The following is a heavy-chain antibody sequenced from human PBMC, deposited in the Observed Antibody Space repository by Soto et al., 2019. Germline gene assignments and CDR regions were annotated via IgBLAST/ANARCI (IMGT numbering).Heavy chain of an antibody. V-gene: IGHV6-1*01. CDR2: TYYRSKGYN. Sequence: SQTLSRTGVISGDSVSSNSAAWNWIRQSPSRGLEWLGRTYYRSKGYNDYAVSVKSRLTINPDTSKNQFSLQLNSVTPEDTTVYSCASPPGGIAAPRFTHADYWGQRPLVTVSS. D-gene: IGHD6-13*01. CDR3: ASPPGGIAAPRFTHADY. CDR1: GDSVSSNSAA. J-gene: IGHJ4*02.